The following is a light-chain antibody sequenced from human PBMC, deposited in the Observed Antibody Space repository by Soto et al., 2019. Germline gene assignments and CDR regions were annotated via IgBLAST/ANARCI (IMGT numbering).Light chain of an antibody. CDR3: QQYSKWPLT. Sequence: DIVLTQSPCTLSLSQGDRATLSCRASQSVSTSYLACYQQKPGHXXRLLVYGASSRATGIPDRFSGSGSGTDFTLTISSLQSEDFVVYYCQQYSKWPLTFGGGTKVDI. V-gene: IGKV3-20*01. CDR1: QSVSTSY. J-gene: IGKJ4*01. CDR2: GAS.